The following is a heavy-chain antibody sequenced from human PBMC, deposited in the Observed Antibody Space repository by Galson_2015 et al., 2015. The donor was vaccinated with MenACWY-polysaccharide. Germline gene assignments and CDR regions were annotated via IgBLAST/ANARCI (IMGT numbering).Heavy chain of an antibody. J-gene: IGHJ6*03. Sequence: SVKVSCKASGGTFGSYAISWMRRAPGQGLEWMGGIIPIFGAPNYARKFQGRVTITADEFTSTAYMELSSLRSEDTAVYYCARPSQPHIVVAPDAPPDYYHYMDVWGKGTTVTVSS. CDR2: IIPIFGAP. CDR1: GGTFGSYA. V-gene: IGHV1-69*13. CDR3: ARPSQPHIVVAPDAPPDYYHYMDV. D-gene: IGHD2-2*01.